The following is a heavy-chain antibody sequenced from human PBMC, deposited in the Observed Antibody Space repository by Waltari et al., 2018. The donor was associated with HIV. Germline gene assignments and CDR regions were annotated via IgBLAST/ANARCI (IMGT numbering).Heavy chain of an antibody. Sequence: QVQLVESGGGVVKPGRSLSLSCEASGIIFSIYGMHWVRQAPGKGLEWVAVIWSDGSNKYYADSVKGRFTISRDNSKNTLYLQMNSLRAEDTAVYYCASEAGPFDNWGQGTLVTVSS. V-gene: IGHV3-33*01. CDR2: IWSDGSNK. J-gene: IGHJ4*02. CDR1: GIIFSIYG. CDR3: ASEAGPFDN. D-gene: IGHD6-13*01.